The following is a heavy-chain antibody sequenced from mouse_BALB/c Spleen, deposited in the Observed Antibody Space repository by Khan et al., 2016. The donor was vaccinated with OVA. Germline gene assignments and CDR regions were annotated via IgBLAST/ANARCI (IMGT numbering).Heavy chain of an antibody. Sequence: VQLQESGAELAKPGASVKMSCKASGYTFTSYWMHWVKQRPGQGLEWIGYINPSSGYTEYNQNFKDKGTLTADKSSSTAYMQLSSLTSEDSAVYYCARDRIDYWGQGTTLTVSS. J-gene: IGHJ2*01. CDR2: INPSSGYT. V-gene: IGHV1-7*01. CDR3: ARDRIDY. CDR1: GYTFTSYW.